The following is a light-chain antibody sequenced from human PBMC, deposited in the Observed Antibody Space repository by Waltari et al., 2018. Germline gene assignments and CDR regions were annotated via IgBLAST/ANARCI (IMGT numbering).Light chain of an antibody. CDR3: SSWGGSLAGVV. CDR1: NSNIGSNT. J-gene: IGLJ2*01. Sequence: QSVLTQPPSASGTPGQRVTISCSGSNSNIGSNTVNWYQQLPGTAPKILIYSNNQRPSGFPDRFSGSKSGTSASLAISGLQSEDEAHYYCSSWGGSLAGVVFGGGTKLTVL. V-gene: IGLV1-44*01. CDR2: SNN.